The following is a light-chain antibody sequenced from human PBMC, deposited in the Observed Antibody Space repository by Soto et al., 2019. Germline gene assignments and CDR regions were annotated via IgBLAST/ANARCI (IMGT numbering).Light chain of an antibody. V-gene: IGKV1-5*01. CDR3: QQYNSYSQT. CDR1: QSISSW. J-gene: IGKJ1*01. Sequence: DIQMTQSPSTLSASVGDRVTITCRASQSISSWLAWYQQKPGKAPKLLIYDAFSLESGVPSRFSGSGSGTEFTLTISSLQPDDFATYYCQQYNSYSQTFGQGTKVEIQ. CDR2: DAF.